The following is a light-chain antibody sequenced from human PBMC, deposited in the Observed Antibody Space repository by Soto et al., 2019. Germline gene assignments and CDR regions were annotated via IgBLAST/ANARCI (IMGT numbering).Light chain of an antibody. V-gene: IGLV2-11*01. CDR1: SSDVGGYDY. J-gene: IGLJ1*01. Sequence: QSALTQPRSVSGSPGQSVTISCTGTSSDVGGYDYVSWYQQHPDKAPKLMIYDVSKRPSGVPDRFSGSKSGNTASLTISGLQAEDEADYYCYSYAGSSYVFGTGTKVPS. CDR3: YSYAGSSYV. CDR2: DVS.